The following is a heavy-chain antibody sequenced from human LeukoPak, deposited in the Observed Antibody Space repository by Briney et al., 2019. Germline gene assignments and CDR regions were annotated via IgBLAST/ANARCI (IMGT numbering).Heavy chain of an antibody. Sequence: PGGSLRLSCAASRFTFSSYAMHWVRQAPGKGLEYVSGISSNGGSTYYANSVKGRFTISRDNSKNTLYLQMGSLRADDMAVYYCARLDYPFDYWGQGTLVTVSS. CDR1: RFTFSSYA. D-gene: IGHD3/OR15-3a*01. CDR3: ARLDYPFDY. J-gene: IGHJ4*02. V-gene: IGHV3-64*01. CDR2: ISSNGGST.